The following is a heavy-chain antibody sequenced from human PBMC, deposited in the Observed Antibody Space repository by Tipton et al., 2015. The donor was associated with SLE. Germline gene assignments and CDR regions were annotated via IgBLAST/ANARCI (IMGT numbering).Heavy chain of an antibody. CDR1: GGSISSGSYY. CDR3: AREYGGIAVAGIVGYFQY. CDR2: IYSSGNT. Sequence: TLSLTCTVSGGSISSGSYYWSWIWQPAGKGLEWIGHIYSSGNTNYNPSLKSRVTISVDTSENQFSLELSSVTAADTAVYYCAREYGGIAVAGIVGYFQYWGQGTLVAVSS. D-gene: IGHD6-19*01. J-gene: IGHJ1*01. V-gene: IGHV4-61*09.